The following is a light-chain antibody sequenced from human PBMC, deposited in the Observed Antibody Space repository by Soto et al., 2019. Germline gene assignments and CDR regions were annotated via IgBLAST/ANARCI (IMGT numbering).Light chain of an antibody. V-gene: IGKV3-15*01. CDR2: DAS. Sequence: KLSCRASQSVSSYLAWYQQKPGQAPRLLIYDASTRATGIPARFSGSGSGTEFTLTINRLPYEDFPLYCRHRRHARPLFTVGAGTEVDIK. J-gene: IGKJ4*01. CDR1: QSVSSY. CDR3: HRRHARPLFT.